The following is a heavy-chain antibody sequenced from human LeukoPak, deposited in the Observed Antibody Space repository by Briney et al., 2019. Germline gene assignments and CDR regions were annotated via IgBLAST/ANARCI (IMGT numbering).Heavy chain of an antibody. CDR2: IHYSGAT. CDR1: GGSISYDY. V-gene: IGHV4-59*08. D-gene: IGHD2-21*02. Sequence: PSETLSLTCTVSGGSISYDYWSWIRQSPGKGLEWIGYIHYSGATNYTASLKSRVTISVDTSKNQFSLKLSSVTAADTALYYCATLRGASTAVFDSWGQGALVTVSS. CDR3: ATLRGASTAVFDS. J-gene: IGHJ4*02.